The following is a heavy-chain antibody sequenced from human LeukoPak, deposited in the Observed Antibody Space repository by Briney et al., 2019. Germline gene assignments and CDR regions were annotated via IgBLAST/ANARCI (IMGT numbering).Heavy chain of an antibody. J-gene: IGHJ4*02. V-gene: IGHV3-21*01. D-gene: IGHD3-22*01. CDR3: ARFYDSSGYTTHPGDY. CDR2: ISSSSSYI. Sequence: PGGSLSLSCAASGFTFSSYSMNWVRQAPGQGMEWVSSISSSSSYIYYADSVKGRFTISRDNAKNSLYLQMNSLRAEDTAVYYCARFYDSSGYTTHPGDYWGQGTLVTVSS. CDR1: GFTFSSYS.